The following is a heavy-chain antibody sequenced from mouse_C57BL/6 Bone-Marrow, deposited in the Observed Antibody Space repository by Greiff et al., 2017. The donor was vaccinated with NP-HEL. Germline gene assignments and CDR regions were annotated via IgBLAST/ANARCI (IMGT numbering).Heavy chain of an antibody. CDR1: GYTFTDYY. J-gene: IGHJ2*01. Sequence: VQLQQSGPELVKPGASVKISCKASGYTFTDYYMNWVKQSHGKSLEWIGDINPNNGGTSYNQKFKGKATLTVDKSSSTAYMELRSLTSEDSAVYYCAREGLGRGFDYWGQGTTLTVSS. CDR3: AREGLGRGFDY. V-gene: IGHV1-26*01. D-gene: IGHD4-1*01. CDR2: INPNNGGT.